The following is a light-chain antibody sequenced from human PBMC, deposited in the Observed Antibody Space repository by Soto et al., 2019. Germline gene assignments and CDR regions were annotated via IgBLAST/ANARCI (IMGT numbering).Light chain of an antibody. Sequence: QSALTQPRSVSGSPGQSVTISCTGTSSDVGGYNYVAWYQQLPGKAPKLMIYDVTKRPAGVPDRFSGSKAGNTVSLTISGLQAEDEADYYCCSYAGNYTYVFGTGTKVTVL. V-gene: IGLV2-11*01. CDR2: DVT. CDR1: SSDVGGYNY. J-gene: IGLJ1*01. CDR3: CSYAGNYTYV.